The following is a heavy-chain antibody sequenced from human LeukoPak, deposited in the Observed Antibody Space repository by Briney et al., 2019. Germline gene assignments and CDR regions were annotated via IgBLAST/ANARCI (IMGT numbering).Heavy chain of an antibody. D-gene: IGHD5-18*01. V-gene: IGHV3-7*01. CDR1: GFTFSSYW. CDR3: ARLMVDTAMVTFFDP. J-gene: IGHJ5*02. Sequence: GGSLRLSCAASGFTFSSYWMSWVRQAPGKGLEWVANIKQDGSGKYYVDSVKGRFTISRDNAKNSLYLQMNSLRAEDTAVYYCARLMVDTAMVTFFDPWGQGTLVTVSS. CDR2: IKQDGSGK.